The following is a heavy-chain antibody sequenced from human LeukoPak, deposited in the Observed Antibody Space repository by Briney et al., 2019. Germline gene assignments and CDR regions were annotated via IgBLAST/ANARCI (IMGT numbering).Heavy chain of an antibody. D-gene: IGHD2-15*01. V-gene: IGHV3-30*02. CDR3: AKGRYCSGGSCYGDYFDY. Sequence: GGSLRLSRAASGFTFSSYGMHWVRQAPGKGLEWVAFIRYDGSNKYYADSVKGRFTISRDNSKNTLYLQMNSLRAEDTAVYYCAKGRYCSGGSCYGDYFDYWGQGTLVTISS. CDR2: IRYDGSNK. CDR1: GFTFSSYG. J-gene: IGHJ4*02.